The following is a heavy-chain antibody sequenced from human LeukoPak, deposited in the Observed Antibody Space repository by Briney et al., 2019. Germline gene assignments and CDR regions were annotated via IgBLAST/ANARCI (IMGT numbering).Heavy chain of an antibody. CDR2: ISGSGGST. D-gene: IGHD2-2*01. CDR1: GFTFSSYA. CDR3: AKGLYRIVVVPAAPSGFDY. J-gene: IGHJ4*02. V-gene: IGHV3-23*01. Sequence: GGSLRLSCAASGFTFSSYAMSRVRQAPGKGLEWVSAISGSGGSTYYADSVKGRFTISRDNSKNTLYLQMNSLRAEDTAVYYCAKGLYRIVVVPAAPSGFDYWGQGTLVTVSS.